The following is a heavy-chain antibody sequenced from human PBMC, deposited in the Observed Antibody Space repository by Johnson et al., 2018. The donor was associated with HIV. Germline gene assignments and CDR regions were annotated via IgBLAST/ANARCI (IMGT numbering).Heavy chain of an antibody. CDR1: GFTFSSYA. J-gene: IGHJ3*01. D-gene: IGHD4-11*01. CDR2: ISYDGSNK. Sequence: QVQLVESGGGVVQPGRSLRLSCAVSGFTFSSYAMHWVRQAPGEGLEWVAVISYDGSNKYYAHSVKGRLTISRDNSKNTLDLQMNILRTEDTAVYYCAKDSKRELVQGKDAFDFWGQGTMVIVSS. V-gene: IGHV3-30-3*01. CDR3: AKDSKRELVQGKDAFDF.